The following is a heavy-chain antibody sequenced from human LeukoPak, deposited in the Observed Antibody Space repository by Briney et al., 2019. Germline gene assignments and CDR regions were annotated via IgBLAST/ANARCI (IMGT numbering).Heavy chain of an antibody. CDR2: IYYSGST. Sequence: SETLSLTCAVSGGSISNYYWSWIRQPPGKGLEWIGYIYYSGSTNYNPSLKSRVTISVDTSKNQFSLKLSSVTAADTAVYYCARASGEFADYWGQGTLVTVSS. D-gene: IGHD2-15*01. J-gene: IGHJ4*02. CDR3: ARASGEFADY. V-gene: IGHV4-59*01. CDR1: GGSISNYY.